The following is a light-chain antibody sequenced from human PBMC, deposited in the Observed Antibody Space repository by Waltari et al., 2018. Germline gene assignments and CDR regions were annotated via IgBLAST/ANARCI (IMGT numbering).Light chain of an antibody. Sequence: DIQMTQSPSTLSASVGDRVTITCRASQNINTWLAWYQQKPGKAPKLLIYKASTLESGVPSRFSCSGSGTEFTLTISSLQPDDFATYYCQQYNYYFGPGTKVDIK. CDR1: QNINTW. V-gene: IGKV1-5*03. CDR3: QQYNYY. J-gene: IGKJ3*01. CDR2: KAS.